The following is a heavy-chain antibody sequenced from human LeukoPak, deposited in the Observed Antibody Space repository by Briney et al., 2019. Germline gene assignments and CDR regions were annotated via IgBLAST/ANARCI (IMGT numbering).Heavy chain of an antibody. D-gene: IGHD3-3*01. CDR3: ARPMRMIFGVVITLHY. V-gene: IGHV5-51*01. Sequence: GESLKISCKGSGYSFTSYWIGWVRQMPGKGLEWMGTIYPGDSDTRYSPSFQGQVTISADKSISTAYLQWSSLKASDTAMYYCARPMRMIFGVVITLHYWGQGTLVTVSS. J-gene: IGHJ4*02. CDR1: GYSFTSYW. CDR2: IYPGDSDT.